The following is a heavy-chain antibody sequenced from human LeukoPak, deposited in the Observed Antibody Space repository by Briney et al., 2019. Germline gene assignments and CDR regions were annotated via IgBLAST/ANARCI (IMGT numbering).Heavy chain of an antibody. V-gene: IGHV4-34*01. D-gene: IGHD2-21*02. Sequence: SETLSLTCAVYGGSFSGYYWSWIRQPPGKGLEWIGEINHSGRTNYNPSLKSRVTISVDTSKNQFSLKLSSVTAADTAVHYCARGGGGDSFIDFWDQGTLVTVSS. J-gene: IGHJ4*02. CDR3: ARGGGGDSFIDF. CDR2: INHSGRT. CDR1: GGSFSGYY.